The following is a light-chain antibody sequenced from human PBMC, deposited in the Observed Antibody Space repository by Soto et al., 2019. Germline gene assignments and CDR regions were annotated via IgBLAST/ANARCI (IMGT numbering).Light chain of an antibody. CDR3: MQALQAPT. CDR1: QSLLHSNGYNY. CDR2: LGA. J-gene: IGKJ1*01. V-gene: IGKV2-28*01. Sequence: DLVMTQSPLSLPVTPGEPASISCRSSQSLLHSNGYNYLGWYLQKPGQSPELLSYLGANRASGVPDRFSGSGSGTDFTLKISRVEAEDVGVYYCMQALQAPTFGQGAKVEIK.